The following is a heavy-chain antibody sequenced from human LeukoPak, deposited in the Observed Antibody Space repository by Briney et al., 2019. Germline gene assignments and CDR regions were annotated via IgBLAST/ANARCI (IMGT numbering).Heavy chain of an antibody. D-gene: IGHD2-2*01. Sequence: ASVKVSCKASGYTFTSYGISLVRQAPGQGLEWMGWISAYNGNTNYAKKLQGRVTMTTDTSTSTAYMELRSLRSDETAVYYCARSRSVVVPAIDYWGQGSLVTVSS. J-gene: IGHJ4*02. CDR3: ARSRSVVVPAIDY. CDR2: ISAYNGNT. CDR1: GYTFTSYG. V-gene: IGHV1-18*01.